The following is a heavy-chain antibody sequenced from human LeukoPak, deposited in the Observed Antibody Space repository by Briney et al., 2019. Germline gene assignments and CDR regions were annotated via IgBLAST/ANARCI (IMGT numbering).Heavy chain of an antibody. CDR3: ATTYYYDSSGYPYYFDY. D-gene: IGHD3-22*01. CDR1: GYSFTSYW. CDR2: IYPGDSDT. Sequence: GESLEISCKGSGYSFTSYWIGWVRQMPGKGLEWMGTIYPGDSDTRYSPSFQGQVTISADKSISTAYLQWSSLKASDTAMYYCATTYYYDSSGYPYYFDYWGQGTLATVSS. V-gene: IGHV5-51*01. J-gene: IGHJ4*02.